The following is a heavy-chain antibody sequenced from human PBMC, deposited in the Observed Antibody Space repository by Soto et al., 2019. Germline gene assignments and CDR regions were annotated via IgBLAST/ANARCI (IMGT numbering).Heavy chain of an antibody. CDR1: GYSFTSYW. V-gene: IGHV5-51*01. CDR2: IYPGDSDT. Sequence: GESLKISCKGSGYSFTSYWIGWVRQMPGKGLEWMGIIYPGDSDTRYSPSFQGQVTISADKSISTAYLQWSSLKASDTAMYYCARQSSSWGKSYYYGMDVWGQGTTVTVSS. CDR3: ARQSSSWGKSYYYGMDV. D-gene: IGHD6-13*01. J-gene: IGHJ6*02.